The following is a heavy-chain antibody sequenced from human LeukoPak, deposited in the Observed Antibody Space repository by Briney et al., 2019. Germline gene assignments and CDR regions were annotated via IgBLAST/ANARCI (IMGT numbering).Heavy chain of an antibody. D-gene: IGHD3-3*01. Sequence: SETLSLTCTVSGGSISSSSYFWGWIRQPPGKGLEWIGSIYYSGTTYYNPSLKSRVTISVDTSKIQFSLKLSSVAATDTAVYFCARLRFDFWSGYTHPYFDYWGQGTLVTVSS. CDR3: ARLRFDFWSGYTHPYFDY. V-gene: IGHV4-39*01. J-gene: IGHJ4*02. CDR2: IYYSGTT. CDR1: GGSISSSSYF.